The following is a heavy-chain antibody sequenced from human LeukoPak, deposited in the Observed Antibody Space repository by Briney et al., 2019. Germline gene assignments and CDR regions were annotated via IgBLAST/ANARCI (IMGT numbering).Heavy chain of an antibody. D-gene: IGHD3-22*01. CDR3: AIMHGYYDGSGYWVQ. CDR2: ITTSGGST. J-gene: IGHJ4*02. Sequence: AGSLRLSCAASGFTFSSNAMSWVRQAPGKGLEWVSFITTSGGSTSYADSVEGRFTISRDNPRNTLYMQMNSMRDEDTAVYYCAIMHGYYDGSGYWVQWGQGTLVTVSS. CDR1: GFTFSSNA. V-gene: IGHV3-23*01.